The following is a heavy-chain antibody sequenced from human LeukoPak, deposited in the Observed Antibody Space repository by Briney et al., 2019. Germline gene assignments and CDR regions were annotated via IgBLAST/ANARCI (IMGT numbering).Heavy chain of an antibody. V-gene: IGHV3-74*01. CDR1: GFTFSAYW. D-gene: IGHD3-9*01. CDR3: MKDFGILTGLPTLCDS. CDR2: SNNDGTAT. J-gene: IGHJ5*02. Sequence: GGSLRLSCAASGFTFSAYWMHWVRQVPGKGLVCVSRSNNDGTATFFADSVKGRFTISRDNAKNFVYLQMDSLRTEDTAFYYCMKDFGILTGLPTLCDSWGQGTLVTVSS.